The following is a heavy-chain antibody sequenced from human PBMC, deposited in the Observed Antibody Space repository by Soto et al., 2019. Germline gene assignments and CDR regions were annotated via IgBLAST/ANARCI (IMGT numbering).Heavy chain of an antibody. D-gene: IGHD2-2*02. Sequence: QIQLVQSGAEVKKPGASVKVSCTASGYTVTSYYMHWVRQAPGQGLEWMGIINPSGGSTTYAQKFQGRLTMTRDTSTSTVYMELSSLRSEDTAMYYCARTPGYTDRNYFDYWGQGTLVTVSS. V-gene: IGHV1-46*01. CDR3: ARTPGYTDRNYFDY. CDR2: INPSGGST. J-gene: IGHJ4*02. CDR1: GYTVTSYY.